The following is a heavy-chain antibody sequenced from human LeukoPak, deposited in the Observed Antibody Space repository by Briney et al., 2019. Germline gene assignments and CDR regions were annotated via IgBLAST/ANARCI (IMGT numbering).Heavy chain of an antibody. V-gene: IGHV3-21*01. J-gene: IGHJ4*02. D-gene: IGHD5-18*01. CDR2: ITSSSYI. Sequence: GGSLRLSCAASGFTFSSYTMNWVRQAPGKGLEWVSSITSSSYIYYADSVKGRFTISRDNAKNSLHLQMSGLRAEDTAVYYCARGSGVQVWSSLDYWGQGTLVTVSS. CDR3: ARGSGVQVWSSLDY. CDR1: GFTFSSYT.